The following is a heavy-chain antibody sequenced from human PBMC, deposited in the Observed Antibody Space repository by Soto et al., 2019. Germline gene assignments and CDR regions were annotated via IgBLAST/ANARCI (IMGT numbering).Heavy chain of an antibody. D-gene: IGHD3-10*01. J-gene: IGHJ4*03. CDR3: AALWFGELAFNY. CDR2: VYHNGIM. V-gene: IGHV4-38-2*02. Sequence: LALTWSVSGCSLRSGCYWVWVRQAPGKGLEWFGSVYHNGIMFHNPSFQSRVTISVDTSKNQFSLNLRSVTAAETAVYYCAALWFGELAFNYWGHGILVTVSS. CDR1: GCSLRSGCY.